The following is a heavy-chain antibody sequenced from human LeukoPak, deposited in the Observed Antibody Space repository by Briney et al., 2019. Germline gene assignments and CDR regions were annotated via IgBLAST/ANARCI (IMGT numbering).Heavy chain of an antibody. Sequence: PSETLSLTCAVYGGSFSGYYWSWIRQPPGKGLEWIGEINHSGSTNYNPSLKSRVTISLDTSKNQFSLNLSSVTAADTAVYYCARADYDTSAYYYTFDYWGQGALVTVSS. CDR1: GGSFSGYY. D-gene: IGHD3-22*01. CDR2: INHSGST. V-gene: IGHV4-34*01. CDR3: ARADYDTSAYYYTFDY. J-gene: IGHJ4*02.